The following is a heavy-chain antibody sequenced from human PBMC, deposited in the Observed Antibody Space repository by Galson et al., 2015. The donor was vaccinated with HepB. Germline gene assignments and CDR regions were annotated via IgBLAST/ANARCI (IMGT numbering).Heavy chain of an antibody. J-gene: IGHJ4*02. V-gene: IGHV1-18*04. D-gene: IGHD3-10*01. CDR2: ISGLNGNP. Sequence: SVKVSCKASGYVLSSNGISWVRQAPGQGLEWMGWISGLNGNPNYAEEFLGRVTMIIDTSTSTAYMELRSLKSDDTAVYYCAGDGGLWAGDRRLEYWGQGALVTVSS. CDR1: GYVLSSNG. CDR3: AGDGGLWAGDRRLEY.